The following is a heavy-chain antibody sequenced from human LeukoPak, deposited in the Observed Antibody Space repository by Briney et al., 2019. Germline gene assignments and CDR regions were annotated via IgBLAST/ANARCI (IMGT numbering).Heavy chain of an antibody. CDR3: ARETLVGTTNYFDN. J-gene: IGHJ4*02. Sequence: PSETLSPTCTVSGGSINTDYWSWIRQPAGRGLEWIGRVYTSGNTKYNASLQSRVTMSIDTSTKQFFLKLSSVTAADTAVYYCARETLVGTTNYFDNWGQGTLVTVSS. D-gene: IGHD1-26*01. CDR1: GGSINTDY. V-gene: IGHV4-4*07. CDR2: VYTSGNT.